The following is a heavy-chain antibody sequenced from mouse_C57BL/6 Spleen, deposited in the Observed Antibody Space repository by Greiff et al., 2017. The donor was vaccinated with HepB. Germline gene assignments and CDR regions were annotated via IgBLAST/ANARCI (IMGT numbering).Heavy chain of an antibody. J-gene: IGHJ2*01. D-gene: IGHD4-1*02. CDR1: GYTFTSYW. Sequence: QVQLQQPGAELVRPGSSVKLSCKASGYTFTSYWMHWVKQRPIQGLEWIGNIDPSDSETHYNQKFKDKATLTVDKSSSTAYMQLSSLTSEDSAVYYCAAGDPTGLDYWGQGTTLTVSS. V-gene: IGHV1-52*01. CDR3: AAGDPTGLDY. CDR2: IDPSDSET.